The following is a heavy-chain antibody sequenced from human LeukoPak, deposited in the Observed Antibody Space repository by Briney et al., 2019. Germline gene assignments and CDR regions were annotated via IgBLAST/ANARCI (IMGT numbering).Heavy chain of an antibody. J-gene: IGHJ4*02. CDR3: ARQKGSGSEMD. CDR1: TDTFSTYW. D-gene: IGHD3-10*01. Sequence: GESLKISCQGSTDTFSTYWVGWVRQMPGKGLEWMGIIFPRDPDTRYSPSFQGHVTISVDKSINTAYLQWGSLKPSDTAIYFCARQKGSGSEMDWGQGTLVTVSS. V-gene: IGHV5-51*01. CDR2: IFPRDPDT.